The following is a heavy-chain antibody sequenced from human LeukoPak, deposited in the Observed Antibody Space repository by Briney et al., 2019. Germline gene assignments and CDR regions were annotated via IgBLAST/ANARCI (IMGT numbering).Heavy chain of an antibody. Sequence: PGGSLRLSCAASGFTFSSYGMHWVRQAPGKGLEWVAFIRYDGSNKYYADSVKGRFTISRDNAKNSLYLQMNSLRAEDTAVYYCARDGGPGYSSSWYLYWGQGTLVTVSS. D-gene: IGHD6-13*01. J-gene: IGHJ4*02. CDR3: ARDGGPGYSSSWYLY. CDR1: GFTFSSYG. V-gene: IGHV3-30*02. CDR2: IRYDGSNK.